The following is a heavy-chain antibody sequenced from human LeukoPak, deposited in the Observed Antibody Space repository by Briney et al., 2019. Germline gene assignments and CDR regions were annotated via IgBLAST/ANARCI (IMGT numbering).Heavy chain of an antibody. Sequence: GGSLRLSRAASGFTFSSYGMNWVRQAPGKGLEWISCISSDGSMIGYADSVKGRFTISRDNTKNSVYLQMNSLRAEDTAVYYCTSASYFTWGQGTLVTVSS. CDR2: ISSDGSMI. CDR3: TSASYFT. CDR1: GFTFSSYG. D-gene: IGHD1-26*01. V-gene: IGHV3-48*03. J-gene: IGHJ4*02.